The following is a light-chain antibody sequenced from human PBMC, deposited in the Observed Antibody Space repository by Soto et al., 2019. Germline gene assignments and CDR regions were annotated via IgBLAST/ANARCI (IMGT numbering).Light chain of an antibody. J-gene: IGKJ2*01. CDR1: QGIRND. CDR2: DAS. V-gene: IGKV1-17*01. CDR3: VQHNSYPYT. Sequence: DIQMTQSPSSLSASVGDRVTITCRASQGIRNDLGWCQQKPGKAPKRLIYDASSLQSGVHSRFSGSGSVTGFTLTISSLLPEDVATSYGVQHNSYPYTLGQGTKLESK.